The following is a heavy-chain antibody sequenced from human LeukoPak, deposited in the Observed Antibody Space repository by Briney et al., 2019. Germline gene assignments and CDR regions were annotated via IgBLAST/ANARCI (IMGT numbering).Heavy chain of an antibody. V-gene: IGHV1-69*13. CDR2: IIPIFGTA. CDR1: GYTFTGYY. CDR3: ARALRDYGDYYFDY. J-gene: IGHJ4*02. D-gene: IGHD4-17*01. Sequence: ASVKVSCKASGYTFTGYYMHWVRQAPGQGLEWMGGIIPIFGTANYAQKFQGRVTITADESTSTAYMELSSLRSEDTAVYYCARALRDYGDYYFDYWGQGTLVTVSS.